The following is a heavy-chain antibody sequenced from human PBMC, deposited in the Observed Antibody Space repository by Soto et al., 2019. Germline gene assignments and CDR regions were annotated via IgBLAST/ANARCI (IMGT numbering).Heavy chain of an antibody. Sequence: PGGSLRLSCAASGFTFSSYAMSWVRQAPGKGLEWVSAISGSGGSTYHADSVKGRFTISRDNSKNTLYLQMNSLRAEDTAVYYCAKGLSYYYYYYMDVWGKGTTVTVPS. CDR2: ISGSGGST. CDR1: GFTFSSYA. CDR3: AKGLSYYYYYYMDV. V-gene: IGHV3-23*01. J-gene: IGHJ6*03.